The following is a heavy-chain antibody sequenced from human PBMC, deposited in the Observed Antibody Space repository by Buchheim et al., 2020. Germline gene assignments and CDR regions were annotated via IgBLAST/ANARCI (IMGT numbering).Heavy chain of an antibody. V-gene: IGHV3-23*01. CDR2: ITDGRT. D-gene: IGHD6-6*01. Sequence: VQLLESGGGLVQPGGSLRLSCAASGFSFSSYAMSWIRQAPGKGLEWVSVITDGRTCYVDSVQGRFTVSRDNSKNKLYLQLNSLRAEDTAVYFCAKDHFRSSGDSRGQGTL. J-gene: IGHJ4*02. CDR1: GFSFSSYA. CDR3: AKDHFRSSGDS.